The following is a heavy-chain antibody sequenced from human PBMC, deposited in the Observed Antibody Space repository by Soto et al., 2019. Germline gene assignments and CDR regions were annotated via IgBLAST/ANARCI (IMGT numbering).Heavy chain of an antibody. CDR3: ALVGEDGVCYCCHDY. CDR1: GYTFTNYG. J-gene: IGHJ4*02. D-gene: IGHD2-8*01. V-gene: IGHV1-18*01. Sequence: QVQLVQSGAEVKKPGASVKVSCKASGYTFTNYGISWVRQAPGQGLEWMGWISAYNGKTDYAQKLPGRVTITTHTSRVTDYMAVRSLRYNDTAVYSCALVGEDGVCYCCHDYWGQGTQVTVSA. CDR2: ISAYNGKT.